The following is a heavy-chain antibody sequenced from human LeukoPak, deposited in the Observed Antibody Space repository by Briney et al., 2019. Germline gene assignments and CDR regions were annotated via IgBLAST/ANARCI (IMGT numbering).Heavy chain of an antibody. CDR2: ISAYNGNT. CDR1: GYTFTSYG. Sequence: ASVKVSCKASGYTFTSYGISWVRQAPGQGLEWMGWISAYNGNTNYAQKLQGRVTMTTDTSTSTAYMELRSLRSDDTAVYYCARDTYGSGSYYTYYFDYWGQGTLVTVSS. D-gene: IGHD3-10*01. CDR3: ARDTYGSGSYYTYYFDY. J-gene: IGHJ4*02. V-gene: IGHV1-18*01.